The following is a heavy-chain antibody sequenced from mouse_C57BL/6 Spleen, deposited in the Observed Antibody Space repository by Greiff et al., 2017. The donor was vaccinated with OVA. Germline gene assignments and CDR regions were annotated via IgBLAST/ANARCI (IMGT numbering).Heavy chain of an antibody. CDR2: ISDGGSYT. CDR1: GFTFSSYA. V-gene: IGHV5-4*01. D-gene: IGHD1-2*01. CDR3: ARDSDSYYFDY. Sequence: EVKVVESGGGLVKPGGSLKLSCAASGFTFSSYAMSWVRQTPEKRLEWVATISDGGSYTYYPDNVKGRFTISRDNAKNNLYLQMSHLKSEDTAMYYCARDSDSYYFDYWGQGTTLTVSS. J-gene: IGHJ2*01.